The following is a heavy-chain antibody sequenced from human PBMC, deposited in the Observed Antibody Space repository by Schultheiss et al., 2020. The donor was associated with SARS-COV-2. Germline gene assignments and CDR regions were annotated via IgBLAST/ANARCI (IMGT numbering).Heavy chain of an antibody. Sequence: GGSLRLSCAASGFTFSSYAMSWVRQAPGRGLEWASSISGSGRSTYYADSTKGRFTISRDNSKNTLYLQMDSLRAEDTAVYYCAKDSTPPGYSSGLGSDYWGQGTLVTVSS. J-gene: IGHJ4*02. D-gene: IGHD6-19*01. CDR2: ISGSGRST. CDR1: GFTFSSYA. V-gene: IGHV3-23*01. CDR3: AKDSTPPGYSSGLGSDY.